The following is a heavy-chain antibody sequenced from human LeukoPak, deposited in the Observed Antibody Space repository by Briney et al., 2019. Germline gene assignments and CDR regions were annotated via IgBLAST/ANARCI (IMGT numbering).Heavy chain of an antibody. V-gene: IGHV4-30-4*01. CDR1: GGSISCGDYY. CDR2: IFYSGST. J-gene: IGHJ4*02. Sequence: PSQTLSLTCTVSGGSISCGDYYWSWIRQPPGKGLKWIGYIFYSGSTNYNPSLKSRVTISVDTSKNQFSLKLSSVTAADTAVYYCARGPYLSWGQGTLVTVSS. CDR3: ARGPYLS.